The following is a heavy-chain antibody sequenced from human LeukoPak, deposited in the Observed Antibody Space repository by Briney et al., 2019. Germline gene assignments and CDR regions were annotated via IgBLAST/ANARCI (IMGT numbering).Heavy chain of an antibody. V-gene: IGHV5-51*01. Sequence: GESLKISCKGSGYSFTNYWIGWVRQMPGKGLEWMGIIYPGDSDTRYSPSFQGQVTISADKSISTAYLQWSSLKASDTAMYYCARRRFGITIFGVVTPLFDYWGQGTLVTVSS. CDR3: ARRRFGITIFGVVTPLFDY. J-gene: IGHJ4*02. D-gene: IGHD3-3*01. CDR2: IYPGDSDT. CDR1: GYSFTNYW.